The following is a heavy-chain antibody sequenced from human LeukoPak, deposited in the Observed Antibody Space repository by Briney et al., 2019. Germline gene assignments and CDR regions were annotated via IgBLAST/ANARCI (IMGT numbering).Heavy chain of an antibody. CDR1: GASISSHY. V-gene: IGHV4-59*11. CDR2: IYYSGRT. CDR3: ARVERIIMVGGVISRFDP. Sequence: PSETLSLTCTVSGASISSHYWSWIRQPPGKGLEWIGYIYYSGRTNYNPSLKTRVTISVDTSKNQFSLKLSSVTAADTAVYYCARVERIIMVGGVISRFDPWGQGTLVTVSS. J-gene: IGHJ5*02. D-gene: IGHD3-10*01.